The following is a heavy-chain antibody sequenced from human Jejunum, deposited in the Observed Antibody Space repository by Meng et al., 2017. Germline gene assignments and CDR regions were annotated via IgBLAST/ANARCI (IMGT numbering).Heavy chain of an antibody. D-gene: IGHD5-24*01. Sequence: GESLKISCAASGFTFSTYGMQWVRQAPGKGLEWVAVIWYDGTNKYYADSVKGRFTISRDNSKNTLYLQMNSLRADDTAVYYCGRGRGRWQEESLDYWGQGTLVTVSS. CDR1: GFTFSTYG. V-gene: IGHV3-33*01. CDR3: GRGRGRWQEESLDY. J-gene: IGHJ4*02. CDR2: IWYDGTNK.